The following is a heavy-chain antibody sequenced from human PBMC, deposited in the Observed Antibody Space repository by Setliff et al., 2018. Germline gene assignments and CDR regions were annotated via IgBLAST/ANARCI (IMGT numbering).Heavy chain of an antibody. CDR3: AREGRSSTRGWYMDA. V-gene: IGHV4-38-2*02. CDR2: VYHRGST. Sequence: PSETLSLTCTVSNFSLTSGFFWAWVRQPPGKGLEWIATVYHRGSTDYKPSLKSRATISVGTSKNQFSLKLTSMTAADTAVYFCAREGRSSTRGWYMDAWGKGTSVTVSS. CDR1: NFSLTSGFF. D-gene: IGHD2-2*01. J-gene: IGHJ6*03.